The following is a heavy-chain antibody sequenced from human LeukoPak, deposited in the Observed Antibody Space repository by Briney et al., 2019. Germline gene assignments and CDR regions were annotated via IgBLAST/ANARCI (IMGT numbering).Heavy chain of an antibody. CDR2: ISSSGSTI. J-gene: IGHJ6*02. V-gene: IGHV3-48*03. CDR1: GFTFSSYE. D-gene: IGHD3-22*01. Sequence: GGSLRLSCAASGFTFSSYEMNWVRQAPGKGLEWVSYISSSGSTIYYADSVKGRFTISRDNAKNSLYPQMNSLRAEDTAVYYCARGSDVTMIVVVILGMDVWGQGTTVTVSS. CDR3: ARGSDVTMIVVVILGMDV.